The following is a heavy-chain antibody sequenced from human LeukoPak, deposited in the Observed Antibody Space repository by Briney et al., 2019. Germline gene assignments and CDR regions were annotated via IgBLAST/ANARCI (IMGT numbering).Heavy chain of an antibody. CDR2: IIPIFGTA. D-gene: IGHD5-24*01. CDR1: GGTFSSYA. Sequence: SVKVSCKASGGTFSSYAISWVRQAPGQGLEWMGGIIPIFGTANYAQKFQGRVTITADESTSTAYMELSSLRSEDTAVYYCARESRDSYNSPYYFDYWGQGTLVTVSS. CDR3: ARESRDSYNSPYYFDY. J-gene: IGHJ4*02. V-gene: IGHV1-69*13.